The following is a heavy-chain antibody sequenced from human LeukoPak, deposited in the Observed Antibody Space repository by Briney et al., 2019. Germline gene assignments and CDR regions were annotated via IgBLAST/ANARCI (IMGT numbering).Heavy chain of an antibody. J-gene: IGHJ3*02. CDR3: ARDSSGYYYPDAFDI. D-gene: IGHD3-22*01. Sequence: GGSLRVSCAASGFTFSSYWMSWVRQAPGKGLEWVANIKQDGSKKYYVDSVKGRFTISRDNAKNSLYLQMNSLRAEDTPVRYCARDSSGYYYPDAFDIWGQGTMVTVSS. CDR2: IKQDGSKK. CDR1: GFTFSSYW. V-gene: IGHV3-7*04.